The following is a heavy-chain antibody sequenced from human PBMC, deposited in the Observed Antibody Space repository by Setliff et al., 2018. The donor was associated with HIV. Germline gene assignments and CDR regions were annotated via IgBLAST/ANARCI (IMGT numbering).Heavy chain of an antibody. D-gene: IGHD3-16*01. J-gene: IGHJ4*02. Sequence: VKVSCKASGYTFTDYAMNWVRQAPGHGLEWMGWINTNTGNPTYAQGFTGRFVFSLDTSVSTTYLQISSLKAEDTAVYYCARDSPLAFDYWGQGTLVTVSS. CDR2: INTNTGNP. CDR1: GYTFTDYA. CDR3: ARDSPLAFDY. V-gene: IGHV7-4-1*02.